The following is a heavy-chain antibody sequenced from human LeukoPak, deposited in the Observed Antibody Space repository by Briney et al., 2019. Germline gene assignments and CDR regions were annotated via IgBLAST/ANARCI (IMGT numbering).Heavy chain of an antibody. D-gene: IGHD3-16*01. V-gene: IGHV3-66*01. CDR2: IYTGGPT. Sequence: GGSLRLSCAASGFNVSSKYMNWVRQAPGKGLEWVAVIYTGGPTYYADSVQGRFTISRDNSKNTLYLQMNSLRAEDTAVYYCAREGEYGDPFDYWGQGTLVTVSS. J-gene: IGHJ4*02. CDR1: GFNVSSKY. CDR3: AREGEYGDPFDY.